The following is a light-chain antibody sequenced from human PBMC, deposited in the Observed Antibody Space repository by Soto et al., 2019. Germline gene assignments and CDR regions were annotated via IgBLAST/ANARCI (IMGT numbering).Light chain of an antibody. Sequence: QSALTQPPSASGSPGQSVTISCTGSSSDVGGYNYVSWYQHHPGKAPKLMIYEVSERPSGVPDRFSGSKSGNTASLTVSGLQADDEADYYCSSYAGSNNFVFGGGTKVTVL. CDR1: SSDVGGYNY. J-gene: IGLJ2*01. V-gene: IGLV2-8*01. CDR3: SSYAGSNNFV. CDR2: EVS.